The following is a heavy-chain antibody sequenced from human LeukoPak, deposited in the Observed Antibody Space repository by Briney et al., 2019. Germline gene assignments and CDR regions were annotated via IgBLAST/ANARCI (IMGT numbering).Heavy chain of an antibody. Sequence: DSVKVSCKASGYTFTSYYMHWVRQAPGQGLEWVGIINPSGGSTSYAQKFQGRVTMTRDTSTSTVYMELSSLRSEDTAVYYCARGGRIERYSSSSEVVDYWGQGTLVTVSS. J-gene: IGHJ4*02. CDR2: INPSGGST. CDR3: ARGGRIERYSSSSEVVDY. V-gene: IGHV1-46*01. D-gene: IGHD6-6*01. CDR1: GYTFTSYY.